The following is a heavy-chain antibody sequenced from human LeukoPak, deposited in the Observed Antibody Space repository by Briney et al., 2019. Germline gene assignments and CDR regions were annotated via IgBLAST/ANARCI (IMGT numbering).Heavy chain of an antibody. Sequence: GASVKVSCKASGYTFTSYYMRWVRQAPGQGLEWMGIINPSGGSTSYAQKFQGRVTMTRDTSTSTVYMELSSLRSEDTAVYYCARFRNPKHHYYDSSGYYYFDYWGQGTLVTVSS. CDR3: ARFRNPKHHYYDSSGYYYFDY. CDR1: GYTFTSYY. V-gene: IGHV1-46*01. CDR2: INPSGGST. D-gene: IGHD3-22*01. J-gene: IGHJ4*02.